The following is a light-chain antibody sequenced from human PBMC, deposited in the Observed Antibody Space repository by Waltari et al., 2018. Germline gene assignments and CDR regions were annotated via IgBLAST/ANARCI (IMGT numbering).Light chain of an antibody. CDR2: KAS. CDR3: QQYNSQYT. CDR1: PSISSW. Sequence: DIQMTQSPSTLSASVGDRVTITCRASPSISSWLAWYQQKPGKAPKLLIYKASSLESGVPSRFSGSGSGTEFTLTISSLQPDDFATYYCQQYNSQYTFGQGTKLEIK. V-gene: IGKV1-5*03. J-gene: IGKJ2*01.